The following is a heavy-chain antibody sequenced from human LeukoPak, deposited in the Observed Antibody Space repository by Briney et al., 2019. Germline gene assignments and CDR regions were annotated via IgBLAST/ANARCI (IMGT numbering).Heavy chain of an antibody. CDR3: ARREATNGGRIDY. CDR2: IYYSGST. Sequence: SETLSLTCTVSGGSISSYYWSWLRQPPGKGLEWIGYIYYSGSTNYNPSLKSRVTISVDTSKNQFSLKLSSVTAADTAVYYCARREATNGGRIDYWGQGTLVTVSS. V-gene: IGHV4-59*08. J-gene: IGHJ4*02. D-gene: IGHD7-27*01. CDR1: GGSISSYY.